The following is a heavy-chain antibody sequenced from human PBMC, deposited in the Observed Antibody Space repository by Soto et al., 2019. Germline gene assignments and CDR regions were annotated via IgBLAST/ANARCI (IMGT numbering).Heavy chain of an antibody. CDR3: ARDMGYCSGGSCHFPGPYYYYYYYMDV. J-gene: IGHJ6*03. CDR2: ISSSSSYI. CDR1: GFTFSSYS. Sequence: EVQLVESGGGLVKPGGSLRLSCAASGFTFSSYSMNWVRQAPGKGLEWVSSISSSSSYIYYADSVKGRFTISRDNAKNSLYLQMNSLRAEDTAVYYCARDMGYCSGGSCHFPGPYYYYYYYMDVWGKGTTVTVSS. V-gene: IGHV3-21*01. D-gene: IGHD2-15*01.